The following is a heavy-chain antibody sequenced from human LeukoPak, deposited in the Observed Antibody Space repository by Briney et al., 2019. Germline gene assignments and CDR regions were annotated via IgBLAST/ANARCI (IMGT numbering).Heavy chain of an antibody. Sequence: GGSLRLSCAASGFTFSSCGMQWVRQAPGKGLEWVAVISYDGSDKYYADSVKGRFTISRDNSKNTLYLQMNSQRAEDTAVYYCAKDYNYGYGYYFDYWGQGTLVTVSS. V-gene: IGHV3-30*18. J-gene: IGHJ4*02. CDR3: AKDYNYGYGYYFDY. CDR2: ISYDGSDK. CDR1: GFTFSSCG. D-gene: IGHD3-10*01.